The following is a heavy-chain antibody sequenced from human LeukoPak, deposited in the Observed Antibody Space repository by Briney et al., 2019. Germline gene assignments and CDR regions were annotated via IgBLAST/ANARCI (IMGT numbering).Heavy chain of an antibody. CDR3: ARVLIASAPASLYYYYYYMDV. D-gene: IGHD2-2*01. CDR2: IYYSGST. Sequence: SETLSLTSTVSGGSISSYYWSWIRPPPGKGLEWGGYIYYSGSTNYNPSLKRRATTSVETSKNQFSLKLSSVTAADTAVYYCARVLIASAPASLYYYYYYMDVWGKGTTVTISS. J-gene: IGHJ6*03. V-gene: IGHV4-59*01. CDR1: GGSISSYY.